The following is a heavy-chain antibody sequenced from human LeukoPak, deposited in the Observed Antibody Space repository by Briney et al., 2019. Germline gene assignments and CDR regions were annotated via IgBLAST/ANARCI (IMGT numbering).Heavy chain of an antibody. CDR1: GGSISSSGYY. CDR3: ARHEYSGSYYGLSWFDP. CDR2: IYYSGST. V-gene: IGHV4-39*01. Sequence: SETLSLTCTVSGGSISSSGYYWGWVRQPPGKGVEWIASIYYSGSTYNNTSLKSRVTIPVDTSKTQLSLKLSSRTAADTAVYYCARHEYSGSYYGLSWFDPWGQGTLVTVSS. D-gene: IGHD1-26*01. J-gene: IGHJ5*02.